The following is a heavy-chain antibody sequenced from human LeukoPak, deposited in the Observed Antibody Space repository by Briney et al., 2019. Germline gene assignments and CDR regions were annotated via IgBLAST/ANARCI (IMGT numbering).Heavy chain of an antibody. D-gene: IGHD3-22*01. Sequence: SETLSLTCTVSGGSLSGHYWSWIRQPPGKRLEWIGYVSYTGRTKYNPCRQSRVTISIDTTKSQYSLKLTYVTSADTAVYSCARLLDNDISGDPDTFDVWVQGRTVIVS. CDR1: GGSLSGHY. CDR3: ARLLDNDISGDPDTFDV. CDR2: VSYTGRT. J-gene: IGHJ3*01. V-gene: IGHV4-59*11.